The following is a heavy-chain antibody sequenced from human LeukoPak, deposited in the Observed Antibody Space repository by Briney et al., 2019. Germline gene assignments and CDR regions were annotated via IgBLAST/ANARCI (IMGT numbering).Heavy chain of an antibody. J-gene: IGHJ3*02. CDR3: ARARIVGATARDAFDI. CDR2: INHSGST. Sequence: PSETLSLTCAVYGGSFSGYYWSWIRQPPGKGLEWIGEINHSGSTNYSPSLKSRVTISVDTSKNQFSLKLSSVTAADTAVYYCARARIVGATARDAFDIWGQGTMVTVSS. V-gene: IGHV4-34*01. CDR1: GGSFSGYY. D-gene: IGHD1-26*01.